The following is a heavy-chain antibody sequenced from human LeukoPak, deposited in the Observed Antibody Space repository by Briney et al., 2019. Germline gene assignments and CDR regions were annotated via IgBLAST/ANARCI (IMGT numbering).Heavy chain of an antibody. J-gene: IGHJ4*02. CDR1: GGTFSSYA. CDR3: ARDYGSGSYYASLYYFDY. V-gene: IGHV1-69*04. Sequence: GASVTVSCKASGGTFSSYAISWARQAPGQGLEWMGRIIPILGIANYAQKFQGRVTITADKSTSTAYMELSSLRSEDTAVYYCARDYGSGSYYASLYYFDYWGQGTLVTVSS. CDR2: IIPILGIA. D-gene: IGHD3-10*01.